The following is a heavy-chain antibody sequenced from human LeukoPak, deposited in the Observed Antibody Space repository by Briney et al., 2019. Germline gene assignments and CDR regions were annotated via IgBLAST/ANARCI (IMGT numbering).Heavy chain of an antibody. V-gene: IGHV3-48*04. J-gene: IGHJ6*03. Sequence: AGGPLRLSCAASGFAFSSYSMNWVRQAPGKGLEWVSSISRSGSTKYYADSVKGRFTISRDNAKNSLFLQMNSLRAEDTAVYYCARVLRYCSGGNCYSGGLGYMDVWGKGTTVTISS. D-gene: IGHD2-15*01. CDR3: ARVLRYCSGGNCYSGGLGYMDV. CDR1: GFAFSSYS. CDR2: ISRSGSTK.